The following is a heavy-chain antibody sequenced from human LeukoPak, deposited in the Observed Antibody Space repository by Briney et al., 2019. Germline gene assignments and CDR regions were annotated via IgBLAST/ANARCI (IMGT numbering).Heavy chain of an antibody. Sequence: AGGSLRLSCAASGFTFISYAMSCVRQAPRKGLEWVSAISGGGGSTYYADSVKGGFTISRDNSKNTLYLQMNSLRAEDTAVYYCAKYSSSWPRGAFDIWGQGTMVTVSS. CDR3: AKYSSSWPRGAFDI. CDR2: ISGGGGST. CDR1: GFTFISYA. V-gene: IGHV3-23*01. J-gene: IGHJ3*02. D-gene: IGHD6-13*01.